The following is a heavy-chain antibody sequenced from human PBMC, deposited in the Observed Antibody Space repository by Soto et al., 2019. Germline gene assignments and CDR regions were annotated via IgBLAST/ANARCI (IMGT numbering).Heavy chain of an antibody. D-gene: IGHD6-13*01. CDR2: IYYSGST. J-gene: IGHJ6*02. V-gene: IGHV4-59*01. CDR3: ARWHSSSPFGHYGMDV. Sequence: PSETLSLTCTVSGGSISSYYWSWIRQPPGKGLEWIGYIYYSGSTNYNPSLKSRVTISVDTSKNQFSLKLSSVTAADTAVYYCARWHSSSPFGHYGMDVWGQGTTVPVSS. CDR1: GGSISSYY.